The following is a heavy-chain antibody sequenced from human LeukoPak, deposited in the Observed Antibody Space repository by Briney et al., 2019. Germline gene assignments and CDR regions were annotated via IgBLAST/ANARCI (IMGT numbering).Heavy chain of an antibody. CDR3: AREGEDYDFWSGYYFSGEDY. V-gene: IGHV1-18*01. CDR1: GYTFTSYA. J-gene: IGHJ4*02. Sequence: ASVKVSCKASGYTFTSYAMHWVRQAPGQRLEWMGWISAYNGNTNYAQKLQGRVTMTTDTSTSTAYMELRSLRSDDTAVYYCAREGEDYDFWSGYYFSGEDYWGQGTLVTVSS. CDR2: ISAYNGNT. D-gene: IGHD3-3*01.